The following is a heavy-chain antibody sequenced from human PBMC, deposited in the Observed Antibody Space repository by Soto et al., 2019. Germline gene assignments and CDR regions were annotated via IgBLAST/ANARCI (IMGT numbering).Heavy chain of an antibody. J-gene: IGHJ5*02. D-gene: IGHD6-6*01. CDR2: IYYSGST. V-gene: IGHV4-39*01. CDR3: ARLGYRSSSSWFDP. CDR1: GGSISSSSYY. Sequence: ETLSLTCTVSGGSISSSSYYWGWIRQPPGKGLEWIGSIYYSGSTYYNPSLKSRVTISVDTSKNQFSLKLSSVTAADTAVYYCARLGYRSSSSWFDPWGQGTLVTVSS.